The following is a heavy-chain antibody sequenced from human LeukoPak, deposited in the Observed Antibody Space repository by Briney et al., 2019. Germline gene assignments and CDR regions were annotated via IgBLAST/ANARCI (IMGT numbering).Heavy chain of an antibody. Sequence: GGSLRLSCAASGFTFSSYWMSWVRQAPGKGLEWVANIKQDGSDKYYVDSMKGRFTISRDNAKNSLYLQLNSLRAEDTAVYYCARWVSGSGTQVRTFDYWGQGTLVTVSS. CDR1: GFTFSSYW. CDR2: IKQDGSDK. J-gene: IGHJ4*02. D-gene: IGHD3-10*01. CDR3: ARWVSGSGTQVRTFDY. V-gene: IGHV3-7*01.